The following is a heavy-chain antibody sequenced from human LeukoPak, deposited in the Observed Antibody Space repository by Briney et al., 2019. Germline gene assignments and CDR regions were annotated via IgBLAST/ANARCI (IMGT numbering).Heavy chain of an antibody. V-gene: IGHV3-30*04. CDR2: ISYDGSNK. J-gene: IGHJ4*02. CDR1: GFTFSSYA. CDR3: ARGPPSGPGY. Sequence: GRSLRLSCAASGFTFSSYAMHWVRQAPGKGLEWVAVISYDGSNKYYADSVKGRFTISRDNAKNSLYLQMNSLRAEDTAVYYCARGPPSGPGYWGQGTLVTVSS. D-gene: IGHD6-19*01.